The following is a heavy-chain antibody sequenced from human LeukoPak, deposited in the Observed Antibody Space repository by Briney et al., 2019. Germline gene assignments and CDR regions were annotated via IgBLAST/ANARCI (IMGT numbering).Heavy chain of an antibody. D-gene: IGHD3-9*01. V-gene: IGHV4-59*01. CDR1: GGSISSYY. Sequence: SETLSLTCTVSGGSISSYYWSWIRQPPGKGLEYIGYISYSGSTNYNPSLKSRVTISIDRSKNQLSLKLSSVTAADTAVYYCASVTTDYYSYFDYWGQGTQVTVSS. CDR3: ASVTTDYYSYFDY. CDR2: ISYSGST. J-gene: IGHJ4*02.